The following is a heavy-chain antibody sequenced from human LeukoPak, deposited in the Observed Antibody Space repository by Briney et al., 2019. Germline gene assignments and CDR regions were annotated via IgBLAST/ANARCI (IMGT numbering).Heavy chain of an antibody. J-gene: IGHJ4*02. CDR2: IYSGGST. V-gene: IGHV3-66*01. D-gene: IGHD5-12*01. CDR3: ARGTTGGYSPSH. CDR1: GFTVSSNY. Sequence: PGGSLRLSCVASGFTVSSNYMSWVRQAPGKGLEWVSVIYSGGSTYYADSVKGRFTISRDNSKNTLYLQINSLRAEDTAVYYCARGTTGGYSPSHWGQGTLVTVSS.